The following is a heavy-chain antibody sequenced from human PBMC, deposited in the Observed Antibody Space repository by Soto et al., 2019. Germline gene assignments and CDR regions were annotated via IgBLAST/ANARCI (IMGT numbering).Heavy chain of an antibody. D-gene: IGHD2-2*01. V-gene: IGHV4-34*01. J-gene: IGHJ1*01. CDR2: INPSGTT. CDR3: ALAPAAHILH. Sequence: QVQLQQWGAGLLKPSETLSLTCAVYGGSLSAYYWSWIRQPPGKGLEWIGEINPSGTTNYNPSLKSRVTISVDTSKNQVSLKLSSVTAADTAVYHCALAPAAHILHWGQGTLVTVSS. CDR1: GGSLSAYY.